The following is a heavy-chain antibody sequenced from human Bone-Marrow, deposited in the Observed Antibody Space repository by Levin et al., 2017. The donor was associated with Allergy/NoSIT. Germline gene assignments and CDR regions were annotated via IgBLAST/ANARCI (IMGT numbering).Heavy chain of an antibody. CDR3: AKDTYTCSGGSCYFFAY. CDR2: ISLDGNTQ. D-gene: IGHD2-15*01. J-gene: IGHJ4*02. Sequence: GESLKISCAVSGFTFSNYAMHWVRQAPGRGLEWVAFISLDGNTQYYADSVKGRFTFSRDNSNNTLHLQMNSLRVEDTAIYYCAKDTYTCSGGSCYFFAYWGQGALVTVSS. V-gene: IGHV3-30*18. CDR1: GFTFSNYA.